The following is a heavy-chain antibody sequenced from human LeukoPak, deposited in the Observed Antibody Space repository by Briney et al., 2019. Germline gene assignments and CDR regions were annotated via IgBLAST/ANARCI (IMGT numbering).Heavy chain of an antibody. Sequence: SETLPLTCTVSGGSISSSSYYWGWIRQPPGKGLEWIGSIYYSGSTYYNPSLKSRVTISVDTSKNQFSLKLSSVTAADTAVYYCARDSPDIVVVPAAFFDYWGQGTLVTVSS. CDR3: ARDSPDIVVVPAAFFDY. D-gene: IGHD2-2*01. CDR1: GGSISSSSYY. V-gene: IGHV4-39*07. CDR2: IYYSGST. J-gene: IGHJ4*02.